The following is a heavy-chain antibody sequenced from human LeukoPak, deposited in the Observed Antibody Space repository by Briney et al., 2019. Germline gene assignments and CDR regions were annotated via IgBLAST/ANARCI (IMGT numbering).Heavy chain of an antibody. CDR2: IYHSGST. Sequence: SETLSLTCTVSGYSISSGYYWGWIRQPPGKGLEWIGSIYHSGSTYYNPSLKSRVTISVDTSKNQFSLKLSSVTAADTAVYYCARLKQYCSSTSCYTNFYFDYWGQGTLVTVSS. CDR1: GYSISSGYY. V-gene: IGHV4-38-2*02. D-gene: IGHD2-2*02. CDR3: ARLKQYCSSTSCYTNFYFDY. J-gene: IGHJ4*02.